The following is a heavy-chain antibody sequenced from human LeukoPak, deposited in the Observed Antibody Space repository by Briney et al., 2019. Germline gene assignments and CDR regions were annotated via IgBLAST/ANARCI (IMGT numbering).Heavy chain of an antibody. V-gene: IGHV3-21*05. J-gene: IGHJ4*02. CDR1: GFTFSSYE. D-gene: IGHD4-23*01. Sequence: GGSLRLSCAASGFTFSSYEMNWVRQAPGKGLEWVSYISSSSSYIYYADSVKGRFTISRDNAKNSLYLQMNSLRAEDTAVYYCARDGYGGNSPYYFDYWGQGTLVTVSS. CDR3: ARDGYGGNSPYYFDY. CDR2: ISSSSSYI.